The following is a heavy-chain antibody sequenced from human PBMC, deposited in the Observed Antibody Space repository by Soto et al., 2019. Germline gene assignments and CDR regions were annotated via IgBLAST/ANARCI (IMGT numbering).Heavy chain of an antibody. J-gene: IGHJ5*02. V-gene: IGHV3-30-3*01. D-gene: IGHD6-13*01. CDR3: VRQRQQLVVWFDP. CDR2: ISYDGSNK. Sequence: QVQLVESGGGVVQPGRSLRLSCAASGFTFSSYAMHWVRQAPGKGLEWVAVISYDGSNKYYADSVKGRFTISRDNSKNTLYLQMNSLRAEDTAVYYCVRQRQQLVVWFDPWGQGTLVTVSS. CDR1: GFTFSSYA.